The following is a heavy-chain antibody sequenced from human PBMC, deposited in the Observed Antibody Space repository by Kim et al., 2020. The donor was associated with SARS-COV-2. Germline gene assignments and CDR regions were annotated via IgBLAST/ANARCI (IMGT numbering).Heavy chain of an antibody. V-gene: IGHV4-61*06. D-gene: IGHD6-19*01. J-gene: IGHJ4*02. CDR3: ARSYLSSGWFDY. Sequence: NYHPSLKSRVTISVDTSKNQFSLKLSSVTAADTAVYYCARSYLSSGWFDYWGQGTLVTVSS.